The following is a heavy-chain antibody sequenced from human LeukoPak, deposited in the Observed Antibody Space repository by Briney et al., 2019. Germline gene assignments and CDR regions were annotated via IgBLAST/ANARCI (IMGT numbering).Heavy chain of an antibody. V-gene: IGHV5-51*01. CDR3: ARRVSLGPSVAAMDYFDY. CDR2: IYPGGSDT. D-gene: IGHD5-18*01. Sequence: GESLKTSCKGSGYSFTTYWIGWVRQMPGKGLEWMGIIYPGGSDTRYSPSFQGQVTISADKSISTAYLQWSSLKASDTAMYYCARRVSLGPSVAAMDYFDYWGQGTLVTVSS. CDR1: GYSFTTYW. J-gene: IGHJ4*02.